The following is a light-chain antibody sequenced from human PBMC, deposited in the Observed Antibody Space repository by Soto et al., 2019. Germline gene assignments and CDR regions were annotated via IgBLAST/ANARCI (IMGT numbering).Light chain of an antibody. CDR3: QHYNSYSEA. J-gene: IGKJ1*01. CDR1: QSISSW. V-gene: IGKV1-5*01. CDR2: DAS. Sequence: DIRMTQSPSTLSASLGDRVTITCRASQSISSWLAWYQQKPGKAPKLLIYDASSLESGVPSRFSGSGSGTEFTLTISSLQPDDFATYYCQHYNSYSEAFGQGTKVDIK.